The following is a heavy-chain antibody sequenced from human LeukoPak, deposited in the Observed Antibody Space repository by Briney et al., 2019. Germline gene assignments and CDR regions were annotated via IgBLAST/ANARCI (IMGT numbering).Heavy chain of an antibody. J-gene: IGHJ4*02. D-gene: IGHD3-10*01. Sequence: SETLSLTCTVSGGSISSGSYDWYWIRQPAGKGLEWIGHIYTSGSTDYNPSLRSRVTISVATSKNQFSLKLTSVTAADTAIYYCTKGRGIWGQGTLVTVSS. CDR2: IYTSGST. V-gene: IGHV4-61*09. CDR1: GGSISSGSYD. CDR3: TKGRGI.